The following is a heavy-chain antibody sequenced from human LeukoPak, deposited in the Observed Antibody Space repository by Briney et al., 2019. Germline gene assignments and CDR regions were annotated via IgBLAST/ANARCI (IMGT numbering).Heavy chain of an antibody. J-gene: IGHJ3*02. CDR3: ARGGDILTGPDAFDI. Sequence: SETLSLTCTVSGGSISSYYWSWIRQPPGKGLKWIGYIYYSGSTNYNPSLKSRVTISVDTSKNQFSLKLSSVTAADTAVYYCARGGDILTGPDAFDIWGQGTMVTVSS. D-gene: IGHD3-9*01. V-gene: IGHV4-59*01. CDR1: GGSISSYY. CDR2: IYYSGST.